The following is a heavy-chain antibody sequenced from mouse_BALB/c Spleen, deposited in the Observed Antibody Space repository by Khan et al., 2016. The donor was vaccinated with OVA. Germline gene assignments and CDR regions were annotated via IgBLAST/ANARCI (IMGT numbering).Heavy chain of an antibody. CDR2: INPSTGYT. V-gene: IGHV1-7*01. CDR1: GYTFISYW. J-gene: IGHJ3*01. D-gene: IGHD2-1*01. Sequence: QVQLQQPGAEMAKPGASVKMSCKASGYTFISYWMHWVKQRPGQGLEWIGYINPSTGYTEYNQKFKDKATLTADKSSSTADMQLSSLTSEDSAVYYCARRGVYGIFAYWGQGTLVTVSA. CDR3: ARRGVYGIFAY.